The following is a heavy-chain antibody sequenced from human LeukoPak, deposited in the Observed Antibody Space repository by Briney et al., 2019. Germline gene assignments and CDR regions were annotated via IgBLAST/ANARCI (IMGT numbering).Heavy chain of an antibody. CDR2: IYTSESA. V-gene: IGHV4-61*02. J-gene: IGHJ6*03. Sequence: SETLSLTCTVSGGSISNGSYYWSWIRQPAGQGLEWIGRIYTSESANYNPSLKSRVTISVDTSKNQFSLKLNSVTGADTAVYYCARAPSYYHYMDVWGYGTTVTIS. CDR1: GGSISNGSYY. CDR3: ARAPSYYHYMDV.